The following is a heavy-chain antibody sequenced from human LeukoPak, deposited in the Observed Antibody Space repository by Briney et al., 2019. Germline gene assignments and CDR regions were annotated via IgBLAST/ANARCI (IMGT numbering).Heavy chain of an antibody. Sequence: GGSLRFPCAASGFTFSNYGMHWVRQAPGKGLEWVTLISYDGSNKYYADSVKGRFTISRDNSKNTLYLQMNSLRAEDTAVYYCAKDYRPHDFWSGLVDYWGQGTLVTVSS. CDR2: ISYDGSNK. CDR3: AKDYRPHDFWSGLVDY. V-gene: IGHV3-30*18. J-gene: IGHJ4*02. CDR1: GFTFSNYG. D-gene: IGHD3-3*01.